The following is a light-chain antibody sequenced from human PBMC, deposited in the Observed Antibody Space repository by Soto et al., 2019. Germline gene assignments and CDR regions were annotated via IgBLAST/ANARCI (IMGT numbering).Light chain of an antibody. CDR3: QQYGSSPPYT. J-gene: IGKJ2*01. Sequence: EIVLTQSPATLSLSPGERATLSCRTSQTIRGLLNWYQQRPGQAPRLLIYDTSTRATGIPDRFSGSGSATDFTLTISRLEPEDFAVYYCQQYGSSPPYTFGQGTKLEIK. V-gene: IGKV3-20*01. CDR2: DTS. CDR1: QTIRGL.